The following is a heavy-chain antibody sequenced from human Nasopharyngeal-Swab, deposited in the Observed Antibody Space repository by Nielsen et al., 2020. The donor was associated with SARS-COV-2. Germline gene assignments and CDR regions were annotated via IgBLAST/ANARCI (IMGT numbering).Heavy chain of an antibody. V-gene: IGHV4-61*01. Sequence: SETLSLTSTVSGGSVSSGSYYWSWIRQPPGKGLEWIGYIYYSGSTNYTHSIKSRVTISVDTSKNQFSLKMSSVTAADTAVYYCVSPGGYSSGWYAVEYFQHWGQGTLVTVSS. D-gene: IGHD6-19*01. CDR3: VSPGGYSSGWYAVEYFQH. CDR1: GGSVSSGSYY. J-gene: IGHJ1*01. CDR2: IYYSGST.